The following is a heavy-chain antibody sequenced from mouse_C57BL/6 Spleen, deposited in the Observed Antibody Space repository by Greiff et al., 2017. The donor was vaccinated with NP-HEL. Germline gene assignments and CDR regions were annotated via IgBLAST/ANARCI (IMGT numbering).Heavy chain of an antibody. CDR1: GYTFTSYW. CDR2: IDPSDSET. D-gene: IGHD2-1*01. J-gene: IGHJ3*01. CDR3: ARYRGNSAWFAY. Sequence: LQQPGAELVRPGSSVKLSCKASGYTFTSYWMHWVKQRPIQGLEWIGNIDPSDSETHYNQKFKDKATLTVDKSSSTAYMQLSSLTSEDSAVYYCARYRGNSAWFAYWGQGTLVTVSA. V-gene: IGHV1-52*01.